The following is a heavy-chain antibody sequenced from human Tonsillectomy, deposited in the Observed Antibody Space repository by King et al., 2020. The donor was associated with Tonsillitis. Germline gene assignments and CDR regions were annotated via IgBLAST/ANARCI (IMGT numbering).Heavy chain of an antibody. CDR1: GFTFDDYA. Sequence: LQLVQSGGGLVQPGRSLRLSCAASGFTFDDYAMHWVRQAPGKGLEWVSGISWNSGSIGYADSVKGRFTISRDNAKNSLYLQMNSLRAEDTALYYCAKDSGILTGYYKDSSYFALWGRGTLVTVSS. D-gene: IGHD3-9*01. CDR3: AKDSGILTGYYKDSSYFAL. CDR2: ISWNSGSI. J-gene: IGHJ2*01. V-gene: IGHV3-9*01.